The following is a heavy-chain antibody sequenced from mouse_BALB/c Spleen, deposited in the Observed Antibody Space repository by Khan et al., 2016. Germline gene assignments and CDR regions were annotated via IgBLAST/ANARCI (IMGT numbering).Heavy chain of an antibody. J-gene: IGHJ3*01. D-gene: IGHD2-1*01. CDR3: ARVGNYVELGS. CDR1: GFNIKDTY. Sequence: VQLQQSGAELVKPGASVKLSCTATGFNIKDTYMHWVKQRPEQGLEWIGRIDPANGNSKYDPKFQGKAAITADTSSNTAYLQLSSLTSEDTAVYYCARVGNYVELGSWGQGSLVTVSA. V-gene: IGHV14-3*02. CDR2: IDPANGNS.